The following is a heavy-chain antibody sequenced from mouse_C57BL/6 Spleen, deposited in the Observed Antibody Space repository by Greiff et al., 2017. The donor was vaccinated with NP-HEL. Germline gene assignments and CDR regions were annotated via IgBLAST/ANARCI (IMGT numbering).Heavy chain of an antibody. CDR3: ARWLPSYAMDY. CDR1: GYTFTSYW. V-gene: IGHV1-50*01. Sequence: QVHVKQPGAELVKPGASVKLSCKASGYTFTSYWMQWVKQRPGQGLEWIGEIDPSDSYTNYNQKFKGKATLTADTSSSTAYMQLSSLTSEDSAVYYCARWLPSYAMDYWGQGTSVTVSS. D-gene: IGHD2-2*01. J-gene: IGHJ4*01. CDR2: IDPSDSYT.